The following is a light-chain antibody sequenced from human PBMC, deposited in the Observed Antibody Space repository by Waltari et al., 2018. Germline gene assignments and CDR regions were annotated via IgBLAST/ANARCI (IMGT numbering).Light chain of an antibody. V-gene: IGLV1-44*01. CDR3: AAWDDSVTAWL. J-gene: IGLJ3*02. CDR2: INN. CDR1: SSNIGGNT. Sequence: QPVLIQPPSAPGTLGQRVTISCSGRSSNIGGNTVNWYQQFPGAAPKVFIFINNHRPSGVPVRFSGSKSGTSASLAISGLQSEDEANYYCAAWDDSVTAWLFGGGAKLTVL.